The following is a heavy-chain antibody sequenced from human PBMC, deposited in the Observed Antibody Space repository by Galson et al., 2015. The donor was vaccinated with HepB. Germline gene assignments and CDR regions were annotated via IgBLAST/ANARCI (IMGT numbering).Heavy chain of an antibody. D-gene: IGHD4-17*01. Sequence: SLRLSCAASGFTFSSYAMSWVRQAPGKGLEWVSAISGSGGSTYYADSVKGRFTISRDNSKNTLCLQMNSLRAEDTAVYYCAKDNDYGDYEAYYYYYMDVWGKGTTVTVSS. CDR2: ISGSGGST. V-gene: IGHV3-23*01. J-gene: IGHJ6*03. CDR3: AKDNDYGDYEAYYYYYMDV. CDR1: GFTFSSYA.